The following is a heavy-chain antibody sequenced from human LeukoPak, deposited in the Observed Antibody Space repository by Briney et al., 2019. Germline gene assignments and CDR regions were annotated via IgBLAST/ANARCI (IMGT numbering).Heavy chain of an antibody. CDR2: ISSSSSYI. Sequence: PGGSLRLSCAASGFTFSSYSMNWVRQAPGKGLEWVSSISSSSSYIYYADSVKGRFTISRDNAKNSLYLQMNSLRAEDTAVYYCARAIGYYPYYYHYMDVWGKGTTVTVSS. CDR1: GFTFSSYS. D-gene: IGHD3-3*01. CDR3: ARAIGYYPYYYHYMDV. V-gene: IGHV3-21*01. J-gene: IGHJ6*03.